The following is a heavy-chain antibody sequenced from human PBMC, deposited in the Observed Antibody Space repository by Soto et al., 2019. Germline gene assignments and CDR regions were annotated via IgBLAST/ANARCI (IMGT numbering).Heavy chain of an antibody. CDR1: GYTFTSYW. D-gene: IGHD5-12*01. CDR3: PRMATAYDYGGDY. CDR2: IDPSDSYT. V-gene: IGHV5-10-1*01. Sequence: GESLKISCKGSGYTFTSYWIIWVRQMPGKGLEWMGRIDPSDSYTDYSPSFQGHVTISADRSITTAYLQWTTLKASDTAIYYCPRMATAYDYGGDYWGQGTLVTVSS. J-gene: IGHJ4*02.